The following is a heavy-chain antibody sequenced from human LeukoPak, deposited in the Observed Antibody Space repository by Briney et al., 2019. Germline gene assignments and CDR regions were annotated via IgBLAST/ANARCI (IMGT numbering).Heavy chain of an antibody. Sequence: KASETLSLTCTVSGGSISSYYWSWIRQPPGKGLEWIGYIYYSGSTNYNPSLKSRVTISVNTSKNQFSLKLSSVTAADTAVYYCARERAPNWFDPWGQGTLVTVSS. CDR3: ARERAPNWFDP. V-gene: IGHV4-59*01. CDR1: GGSISSYY. CDR2: IYYSGST. J-gene: IGHJ5*02.